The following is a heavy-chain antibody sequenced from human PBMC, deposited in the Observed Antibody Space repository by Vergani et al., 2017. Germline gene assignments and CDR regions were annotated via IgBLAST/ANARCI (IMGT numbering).Heavy chain of an antibody. Sequence: EVQLVQSGAEVQKPGESLNISCQISGYSFTNYWIGWVRQMPGKGLEWMGIIHPADSDTRYSTSFQGQVTISVDKSISTAYLQRSSLRASDSAMYYCARLYGRDSSGSKYFDYWGQGTLVTVSS. CDR2: IHPADSDT. CDR3: ARLYGRDSSGSKYFDY. J-gene: IGHJ4*02. V-gene: IGHV5-51*01. CDR1: GYSFTNYW. D-gene: IGHD3-22*01.